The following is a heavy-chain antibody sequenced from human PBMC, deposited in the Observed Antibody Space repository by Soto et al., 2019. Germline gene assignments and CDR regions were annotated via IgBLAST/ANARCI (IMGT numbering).Heavy chain of an antibody. CDR3: ARDPAIAVAGREDY. J-gene: IGHJ4*02. CDR1: GYTFTGYY. V-gene: IGHV1-2*02. Sequence: ASVKVSCKASGYTFTGYYMHWVRQAPGQGLEWMGWINPNSGGTNYAQKFQGRVTMTRDTSISTAYMELSRLRSDGTAVYYCARDPAIAVAGREDYWGQGTLVTVSS. D-gene: IGHD6-19*01. CDR2: INPNSGGT.